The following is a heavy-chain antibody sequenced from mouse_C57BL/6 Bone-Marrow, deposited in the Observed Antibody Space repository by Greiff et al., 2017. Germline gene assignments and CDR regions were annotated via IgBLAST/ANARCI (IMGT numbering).Heavy chain of an antibody. V-gene: IGHV1-50*01. Sequence: QVQLQQPGAELVKPGASVKLSCKASGYTFTSYWMQWVKQRPGQGLEWIGEIAPSDSYTNYNQKFKGKATLTVDTSSSTAYMQLSSLTSEDSAVXYCARGEFDCYHWYFDVWGTGTTVTVSS. CDR3: ARGEFDCYHWYFDV. CDR2: IAPSDSYT. D-gene: IGHD2-3*01. J-gene: IGHJ1*03. CDR1: GYTFTSYW.